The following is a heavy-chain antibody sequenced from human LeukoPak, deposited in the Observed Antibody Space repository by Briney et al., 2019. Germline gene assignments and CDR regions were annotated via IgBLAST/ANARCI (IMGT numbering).Heavy chain of an antibody. V-gene: IGHV3-21*01. J-gene: IGHJ4*02. Sequence: PGGSLRLSCAASGFTFSRYSMNWVRQAPGKGLEWVSCISSSSSYIYYANSVKGRFTISRDNAKNSLYLQMNSLRAEDTAVYYCARDPPDYYGSGSYLSDYWGQGTLVTVSS. D-gene: IGHD3-10*01. CDR3: ARDPPDYYGSGSYLSDY. CDR1: GFTFSRYS. CDR2: ISSSSSYI.